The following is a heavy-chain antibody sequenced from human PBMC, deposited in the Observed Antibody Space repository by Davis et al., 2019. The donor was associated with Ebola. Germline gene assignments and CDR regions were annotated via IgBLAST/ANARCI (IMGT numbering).Heavy chain of an antibody. J-gene: IGHJ4*02. D-gene: IGHD3-10*01. CDR3: ARTINLDQGVSHFDN. CDR2: IYSDGSA. Sequence: PGGSLTLSCEASGFTVSNNYMSWVRQAPGKGLEWVSTIYSDGSAYNADSVKGRFTISRDNSKNSLFLQMNSLRVEETAMYYCARTINLDQGVSHFDNWGQGTLVTVSS. CDR1: GFTVSNNY. V-gene: IGHV3-53*01.